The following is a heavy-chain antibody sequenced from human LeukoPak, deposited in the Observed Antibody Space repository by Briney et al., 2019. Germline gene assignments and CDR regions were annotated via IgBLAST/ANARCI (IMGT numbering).Heavy chain of an antibody. V-gene: IGHV3-21*01. CDR3: ASPGSISTGGPI. CDR1: GFTFSSYS. D-gene: IGHD3-9*01. J-gene: IGHJ4*02. CDR2: ISSSSSYI. Sequence: SGGSLRLSCAASGFTFSSYSMNWVRQAPGKGLEWVSSISSSSSYIYYADSVKGRFTISRDNARNSLSLQMNSLTAEDTAVYYCASPGSISTGGPIWGQGSLVTVSS.